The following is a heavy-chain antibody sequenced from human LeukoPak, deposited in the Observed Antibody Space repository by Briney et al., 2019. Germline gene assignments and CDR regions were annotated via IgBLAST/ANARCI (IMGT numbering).Heavy chain of an antibody. D-gene: IGHD3-10*01. J-gene: IGHJ1*01. CDR2: ISGRGDST. Sequence: PGGSLRLSCAASGFTFSSYAMSWVRQAPGKGLEGVAAISGRGDSTYYADSVKGRFTSSRDNSKNTLSLQLNSLRAEDTAVYYCAKDQGYYGSGSYKEYFQHWGQGTLVTVSS. CDR3: AKDQGYYGSGSYKEYFQH. CDR1: GFTFSSYA. V-gene: IGHV3-23*01.